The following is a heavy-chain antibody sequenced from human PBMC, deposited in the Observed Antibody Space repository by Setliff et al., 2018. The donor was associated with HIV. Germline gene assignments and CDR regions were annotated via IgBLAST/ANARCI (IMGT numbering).Heavy chain of an antibody. CDR1: GGSISNHY. Sequence: SETLSLTCTVSGGSISNHYWSWIRQPPGKGLEWIGYIYYTGSTNYNPSLRGRVTISVDTSKKQFSLKLSSVTAADTAVYFCARETRSGWYDLAYWGQGTLVTVSS. D-gene: IGHD6-19*01. CDR3: ARETRSGWYDLAY. J-gene: IGHJ4*02. V-gene: IGHV4-59*11. CDR2: IYYTGST.